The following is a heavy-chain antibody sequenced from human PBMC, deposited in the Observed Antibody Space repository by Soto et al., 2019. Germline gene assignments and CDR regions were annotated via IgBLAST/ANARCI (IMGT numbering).Heavy chain of an antibody. Sequence: GGSLRLSCAASGFTFSDYGIHWVRQAPGKGLEWVAVISYDGSNKYYADSVKGRFTISRDNSKNALYLQMNSLRVEDSAIYHCAKALFYGVVTALFYYGKDVWGQGTTVTVSS. CDR1: GFTFSDYG. D-gene: IGHD3-3*01. J-gene: IGHJ6*02. CDR2: ISYDGSNK. V-gene: IGHV3-30*18. CDR3: AKALFYGVVTALFYYGKDV.